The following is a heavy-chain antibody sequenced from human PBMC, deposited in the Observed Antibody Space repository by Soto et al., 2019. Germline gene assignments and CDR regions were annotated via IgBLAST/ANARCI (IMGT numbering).Heavy chain of an antibody. CDR1: GGSISSYY. J-gene: IGHJ5*02. V-gene: IGHV4-59*01. CDR2: IYYSGST. Sequence: PSEILSLTCTVSGGSISSYYWSWIRQPPGTGLEWIGYIYYSGSTTYNPSLKSRVTISVDTSKNQFSLKLSSVTAADTAVYYCAGSSYYYDSSGYRVGPPLKTWGQGTLVTVSS. D-gene: IGHD3-22*01. CDR3: AGSSYYYDSSGYRVGPPLKT.